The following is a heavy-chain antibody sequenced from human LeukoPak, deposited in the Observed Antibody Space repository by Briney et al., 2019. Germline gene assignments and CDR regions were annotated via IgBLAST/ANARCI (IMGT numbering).Heavy chain of an antibody. V-gene: IGHV3-33*01. CDR1: GFTFRSHG. D-gene: IGHD6-6*01. J-gene: IGHJ4*02. CDR3: ARDMDSSSHYFDY. CDR2: IWYDGSNS. Sequence: GKSLRLSCAASGFTFRSHGMHWVRQAPGKGLQWVGVIWYDGSNSYYADSVKGRFTISRDNSKNTLYVQMNSLRAEDTAVYYCARDMDSSSHYFDYWGQGALVTVSS.